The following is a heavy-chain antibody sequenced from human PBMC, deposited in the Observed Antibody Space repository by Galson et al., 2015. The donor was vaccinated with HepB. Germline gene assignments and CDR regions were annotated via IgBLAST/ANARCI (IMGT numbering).Heavy chain of an antibody. CDR1: GFTFSSYA. D-gene: IGHD2-2*01. Sequence: SLRLSCAASGFTFSSYAMSWVRQAPGKGLEWVSAISGSGGSTYYADSVKGRFTISRDNSKNTLYLQMNSLRAEDTAVYYCANPLQYCSSTSCYDYWGQGTLVTVSS. J-gene: IGHJ4*02. V-gene: IGHV3-23*01. CDR3: ANPLQYCSSTSCYDY. CDR2: ISGSGGST.